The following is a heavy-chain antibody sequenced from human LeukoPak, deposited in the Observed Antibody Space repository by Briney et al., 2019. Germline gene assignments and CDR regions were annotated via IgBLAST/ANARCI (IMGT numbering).Heavy chain of an antibody. CDR2: ISAYNGNT. D-gene: IGHD6-13*01. CDR1: GYTFTSYG. Sequence: ASVKVSCKASGYTFTSYGISWVRQAPGQGLEWMGWISAYNGNTNYAQKLQGRVTMTTDTSTSTAYMELRSLRSDDTAVYYCARAWGSSWYYRRYYYMDVWGKGTTVTVSS. V-gene: IGHV1-18*01. J-gene: IGHJ6*03. CDR3: ARAWGSSWYYRRYYYMDV.